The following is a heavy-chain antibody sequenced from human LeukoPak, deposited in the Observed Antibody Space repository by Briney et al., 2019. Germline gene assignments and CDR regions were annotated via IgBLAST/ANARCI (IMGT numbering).Heavy chain of an antibody. CDR2: IYHSGNT. CDR1: GGSISTGDYY. D-gene: IGHD3-10*01. J-gene: IGHJ3*02. CDR3: ARRRRITMIRGASGDAFDI. V-gene: IGHV4-30-4*08. Sequence: SETLSLTCAVSGGSISTGDYYWSWIRQPPGKGLEWIGYIYHSGNTNYNPSLESRVTISLDTSKNQFSLRLTSVTAADTAVYYCARRRRITMIRGASGDAFDIWGQGTMVTVSA.